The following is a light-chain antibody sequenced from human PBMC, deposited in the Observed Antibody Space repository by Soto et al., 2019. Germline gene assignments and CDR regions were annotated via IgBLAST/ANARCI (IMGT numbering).Light chain of an antibody. CDR3: SSYAGSKTL. V-gene: IGLV2-8*01. J-gene: IGLJ2*01. CDR1: SSDVGGYNY. Sequence: QSALTQPPSASGSPGRSVTISCTGTSSDVGGYNYVSWYQQHPGKAPKLMIYEVSKRPSGVPDRFSGSKSGNTASLTVSGLQAEDEADYYCSSYAGSKTLFGGGTQLTVL. CDR2: EVS.